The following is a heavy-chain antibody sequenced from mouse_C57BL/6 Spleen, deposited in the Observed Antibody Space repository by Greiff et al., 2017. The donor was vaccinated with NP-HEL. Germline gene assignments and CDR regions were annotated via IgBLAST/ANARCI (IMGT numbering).Heavy chain of an antibody. D-gene: IGHD1-1*01. V-gene: IGHV2-2*01. J-gene: IGHJ4*01. CDR2: IWSGGST. Sequence: VQLQQSGPGLVQPSQSLSITCTVSGFSLTSYGVHWVRQSPGKGLEWLGVIWSGGSTDYNAAFISRLSVSKDNSKSQVFFKMNSLQADDTAIYYCARMGGSTIYYAMDYWGQGTSVTVSS. CDR1: GFSLTSYG. CDR3: ARMGGSTIYYAMDY.